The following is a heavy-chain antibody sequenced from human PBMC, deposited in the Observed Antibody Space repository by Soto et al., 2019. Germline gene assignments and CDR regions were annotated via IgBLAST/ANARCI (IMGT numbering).Heavy chain of an antibody. J-gene: IGHJ5*01. CDR2: VSNDGIRK. CDR1: GFIFSGSG. V-gene: IGHV3-30*03. Sequence: QVQLVESGGGVVQPGRSLRLTCAASGFIFSGSGMHWVRQAPGKGLEWVALVSNDGIRKYYGDSVKGRFTISRDNAENTLYLQMNSLRAEDTAGYYCARWVGGSMYDNSGKYDSWCQGTRVTVSS. D-gene: IGHD3-22*01. CDR3: ARWVGGSMYDNSGKYDS.